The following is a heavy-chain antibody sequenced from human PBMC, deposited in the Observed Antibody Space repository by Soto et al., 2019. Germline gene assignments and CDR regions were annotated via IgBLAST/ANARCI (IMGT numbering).Heavy chain of an antibody. CDR2: INPGGRTT. D-gene: IGHD3-10*01. Sequence: SEKVSCKASGYTFTKYYMQWVRQAPGQGGEGMGIINPGGRTTCSAQTFQGRVTLTTDTSTSTAYMELRSLRSAHTAVDYSARVFKGSTEFTPAPLDYWGQGTLVTVSS. V-gene: IGHV1-46*01. J-gene: IGHJ4*02. CDR3: ARVFKGSTEFTPAPLDY. CDR1: GYTFTKYY.